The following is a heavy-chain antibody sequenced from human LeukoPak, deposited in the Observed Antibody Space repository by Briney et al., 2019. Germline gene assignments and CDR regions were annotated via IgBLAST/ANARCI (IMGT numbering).Heavy chain of an antibody. CDR2: ISSSGSTI. V-gene: IGHV3-11*01. D-gene: IGHD4-11*01. CDR1: GFTFSDYY. J-gene: IGHJ5*02. CDR3: ARALGTTNQGWFDA. Sequence: GGSLRPSCAASGFTFSDYYMSWIRQAPGKGLEWVSYISSSGSTIYYADSVKGRFTISRDNANNSLYLQMNSLRAEDTAVYYCARALGTTNQGWFDAWGQGTLVTVSS.